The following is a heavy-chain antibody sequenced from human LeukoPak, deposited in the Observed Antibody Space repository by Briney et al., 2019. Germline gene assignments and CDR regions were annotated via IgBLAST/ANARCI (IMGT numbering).Heavy chain of an antibody. Sequence: ASVKVSCKSSGYTFTDYTIHRVRQAPGQRLEWMGWINAGNGNTKYSQKFQGRVTITRDTSASTAYMELSSLRPEDTAVYYCARYWGSGAFDIWGQGTMVTVSS. D-gene: IGHD7-27*01. J-gene: IGHJ3*02. CDR3: ARYWGSGAFDI. V-gene: IGHV1-3*01. CDR2: INAGNGNT. CDR1: GYTFTDYT.